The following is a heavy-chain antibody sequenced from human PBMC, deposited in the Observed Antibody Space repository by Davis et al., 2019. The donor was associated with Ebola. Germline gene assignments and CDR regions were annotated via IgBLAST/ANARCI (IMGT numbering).Heavy chain of an antibody. CDR2: IQYDGSNK. J-gene: IGHJ4*02. D-gene: IGHD1-26*01. CDR3: AKGPNSYSGSYYPFDY. V-gene: IGHV3-30*02. CDR1: GFTFSSYA. Sequence: GGSLRLSCAASGFTFSSYAMSCVRQAPGKGLEWVAFIQYDGSNKYYADSVKGRFSISRDNSKNTLSLQLNSLKPDDTAVYYCAKGPNSYSGSYYPFDYWGQGTLVTVSA.